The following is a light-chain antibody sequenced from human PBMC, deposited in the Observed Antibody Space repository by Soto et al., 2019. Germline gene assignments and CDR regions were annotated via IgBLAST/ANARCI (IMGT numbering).Light chain of an antibody. CDR3: QQYGSSRT. CDR1: QSVSSSY. J-gene: IGKJ1*01. CDR2: GAS. V-gene: IGKV3-20*01. Sequence: EIVLTQSPGTLSLSPGERATLSCRVSQSVSSSYLAWYQQKPGQAPRLLIYGASSRATGIPDRFSGSGSGTDFTLNISRLEPEDFAVYYCQQYGSSRTFGQGTKVEIK.